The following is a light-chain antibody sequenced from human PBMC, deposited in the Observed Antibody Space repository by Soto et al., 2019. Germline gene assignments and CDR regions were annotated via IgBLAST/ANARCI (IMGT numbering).Light chain of an antibody. Sequence: DIQMAQSPSSLSASVGDRVTIACRASQGISNYLAWYQQKPGKVPKLLIYAASTLQSGVPSRFSGSGSGTDFTLTTSSLQPEDVATYYCQKYISAPWTFGQGTKVEIK. CDR2: AAS. CDR3: QKYISAPWT. CDR1: QGISNY. V-gene: IGKV1-27*01. J-gene: IGKJ1*01.